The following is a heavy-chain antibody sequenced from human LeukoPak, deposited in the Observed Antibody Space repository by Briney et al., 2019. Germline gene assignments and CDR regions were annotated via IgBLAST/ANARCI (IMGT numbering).Heavy chain of an antibody. V-gene: IGHV4-34*01. CDR2: INHIGSM. J-gene: IGHJ4*02. CDR3: ARGYSSGWYGQTKEYYFDY. D-gene: IGHD6-19*01. CDR1: GGSFSGYY. Sequence: SETLSLTCAVYGGSFSGYYWSWIRQPPGKGLEWIGEINHIGSMNYIPSLKSRVTRSVDTSKHQSSLKMSSVTAADTAVYYCARGYSSGWYGQTKEYYFDYWGQGKLVTVSS.